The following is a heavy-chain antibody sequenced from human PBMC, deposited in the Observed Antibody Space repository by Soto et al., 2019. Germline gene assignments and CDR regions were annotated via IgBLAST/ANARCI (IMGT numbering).Heavy chain of an antibody. V-gene: IGHV4-39*01. CDR3: ARRYGGNFDY. Sequence: SETLSLTCTVSGGSITSSSYFWAYIRQPPGKGLEWIGTIYYSGDTYYNPSLKSRVAISVDTSKNQFSLKLSSVTAADTAVYYCARRYGGNFDYWGQGTLVTVSS. D-gene: IGHD2-15*01. CDR1: GGSITSSSYF. J-gene: IGHJ4*02. CDR2: IYYSGDT.